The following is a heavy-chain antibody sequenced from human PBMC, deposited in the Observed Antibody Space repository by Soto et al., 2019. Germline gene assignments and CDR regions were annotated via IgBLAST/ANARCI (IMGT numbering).Heavy chain of an antibody. D-gene: IGHD3-22*01. CDR2: INPSGGST. V-gene: IGHV1-46*01. Sequence: ASVKVSCKASGYTFTSYYMHWVRQAPGQGLEWMGIINPSGGSTSYAQKLQGRVTMTTDTSTSTAYMELRSLRSDDTAVYYCARDLDYYDSSGYYSYWGQGTLVTVSS. CDR1: GYTFTSYY. J-gene: IGHJ4*02. CDR3: ARDLDYYDSSGYYSY.